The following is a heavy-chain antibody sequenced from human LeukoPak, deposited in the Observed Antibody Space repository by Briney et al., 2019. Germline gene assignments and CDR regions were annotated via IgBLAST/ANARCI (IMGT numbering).Heavy chain of an antibody. CDR1: GFTFSNYW. D-gene: IGHD6-19*01. CDR2: INSDGRST. V-gene: IGHV3-74*01. CDR3: ARDSSGWPSGGFNFDY. J-gene: IGHJ4*02. Sequence: GGSLRLSCAASGFTFSNYWMHCVRQAPGKGLVWVSRINSDGRSTSYADSVKGRFTISRDNAKNTLYLQMNSLRAEDTAVYYCARDSSGWPSGGFNFDYWGQGTLVTVSS.